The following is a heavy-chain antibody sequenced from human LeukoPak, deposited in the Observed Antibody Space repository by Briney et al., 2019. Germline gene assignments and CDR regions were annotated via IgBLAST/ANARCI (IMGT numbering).Heavy chain of an antibody. V-gene: IGHV3-23*01. J-gene: IGHJ4*02. CDR1: GFTFSSYA. CDR3: AKDYYYDSSGDFDY. D-gene: IGHD3-22*01. CDR2: IFGSGGSA. Sequence: GGSLRLSCTASGFTFSSYAMYWVRQAPGKGLEWVSGIFGSGGSAHYADSVKGRFTISRDNSQNTVYLQMNSLRAEDTALYYCAKDYYYDSSGDFDYWGQGTLVTVSS.